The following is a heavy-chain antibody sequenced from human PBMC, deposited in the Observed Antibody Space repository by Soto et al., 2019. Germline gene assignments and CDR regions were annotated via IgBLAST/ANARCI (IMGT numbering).Heavy chain of an antibody. CDR2: VYYGGST. CDR1: GGSISSRRDY. D-gene: IGHD3-22*01. CDR3: AGGDYYHSSGYYFYYYTMDV. V-gene: IGHV4-39*01. J-gene: IGHJ6*02. Sequence: SETLALTCTVSGGSISSRRDYWGWIRQPPGKGLEWIGNVYYGGSTYYNPSLKSRVTISVETSKSQFSLKLSSVTAADTAVYYCAGGDYYHSSGYYFYYYTMDVWGQGTTVTSP.